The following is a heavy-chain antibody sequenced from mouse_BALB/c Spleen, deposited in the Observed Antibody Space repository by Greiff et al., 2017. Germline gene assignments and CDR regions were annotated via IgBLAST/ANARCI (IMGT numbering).Heavy chain of an antibody. J-gene: IGHJ2*01. D-gene: IGHD1-1*01. CDR1: GFTFTDYY. CDR3: AKDYYGSRGYYFDY. V-gene: IGHV7-3*02. Sequence: EVQLVESGGGLVQPGGSLRLSCATSGFTFTDYYMSWVRQPPGKALEWLGFIRNKANGYTTEYSASVKGRFTISRDNSQSILYLQMNTLRAEDSATYYCAKDYYGSRGYYFDYWGQGTTLTVSS. CDR2: IRNKANGYTT.